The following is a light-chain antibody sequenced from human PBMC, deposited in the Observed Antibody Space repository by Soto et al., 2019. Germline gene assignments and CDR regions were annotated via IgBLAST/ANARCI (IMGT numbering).Light chain of an antibody. Sequence: VFTQAPCTLSLSPGESASLSGRASQSVSSSYLAWYQQKPGQAPRLLIYGASSRATGIPDRFSDILSGTAGTLTISRLETEDFAVYEGQQYGSSPRTFGQGTKVDI. V-gene: IGKV3-20*01. CDR3: QQYGSSPRT. CDR1: QSVSSSY. CDR2: GAS. J-gene: IGKJ1*01.